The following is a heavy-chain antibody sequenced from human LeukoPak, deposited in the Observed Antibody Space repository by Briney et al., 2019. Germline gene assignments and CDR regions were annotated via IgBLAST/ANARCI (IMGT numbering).Heavy chain of an antibody. CDR3: AREGSGWYQNYFDY. V-gene: IGHV3-48*03. Sequence: GGSLRLSCAASGFTFSSYEMNWVRQAPGKGLEWVSYISSSGSTIYYADSVKGRFNISRDNAKNSLYLQVNSLRAEDTAVYYCAREGSGWYQNYFDYWGQGTLVTVSS. CDR2: ISSSGSTI. J-gene: IGHJ4*02. CDR1: GFTFSSYE. D-gene: IGHD6-19*01.